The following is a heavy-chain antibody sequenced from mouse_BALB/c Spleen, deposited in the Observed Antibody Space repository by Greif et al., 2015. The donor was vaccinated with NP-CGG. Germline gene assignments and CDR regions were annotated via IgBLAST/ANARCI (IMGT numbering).Heavy chain of an antibody. CDR1: GYTFTSSW. D-gene: IGHD2-4*01. Sequence: QVQLQQSGSVLVRPGASVKLSCKASGYTFTSSWMHWAKQRPGQGLEWIGEIHPNFGNTNYNEKFKGKATLTVDTSSSTAYVDLSSLTSEDSADYYCAKSGDYDNSFDYWGQGTTLTVSS. J-gene: IGHJ2*01. CDR2: IHPNFGNT. CDR3: AKSGDYDNSFDY. V-gene: IGHV1S130*01.